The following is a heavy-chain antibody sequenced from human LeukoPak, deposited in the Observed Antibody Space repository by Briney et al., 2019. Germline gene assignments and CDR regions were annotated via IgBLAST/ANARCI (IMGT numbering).Heavy chain of an antibody. Sequence: GASVTVSCTASGDTFSNYAISWVRQAPGQGLEWMGGIIPIFGTTNYAQDFQGRVTIIADKSTSTAYMELSSLRSEDTAVYYCARQETTVTRNFDYWGQGTLVTVSS. V-gene: IGHV1-69*06. CDR2: IIPIFGTT. CDR3: ARQETTVTRNFDY. J-gene: IGHJ4*02. CDR1: GDTFSNYA. D-gene: IGHD4-17*01.